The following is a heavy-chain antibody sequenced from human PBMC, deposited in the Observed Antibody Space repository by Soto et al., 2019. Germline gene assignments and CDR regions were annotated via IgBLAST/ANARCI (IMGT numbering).Heavy chain of an antibody. J-gene: IGHJ4*02. CDR3: AKSLLRYFDWSPIHY. CDR2: ISGSGGST. Sequence: GSLRLSCAASGFTFSNYAMSWVRQAPGKGLEWVSAISGSGGSTYYADSVKGRFTISRDNSKNTLYLQMNSLRAEDTAVYYCAKSLLRYFDWSPIHYWGQGTLVTVSS. CDR1: GFTFSNYA. V-gene: IGHV3-23*01. D-gene: IGHD3-9*01.